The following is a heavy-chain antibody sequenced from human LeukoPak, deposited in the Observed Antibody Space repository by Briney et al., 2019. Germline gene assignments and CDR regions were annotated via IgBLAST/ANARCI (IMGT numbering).Heavy chain of an antibody. Sequence: SQTLSLTCAISGDSVSTNSSWNWIRQSPSRGLEWLGRTYYRSKWSSGYAESVKSRLTINPDTSKNQFSLQLRSVTPEDTAVYYCARSQTGGTFDYWGQGALVTVSS. V-gene: IGHV6-1*01. D-gene: IGHD1-26*01. CDR2: TYYRSKWSS. J-gene: IGHJ4*02. CDR3: ARSQTGGTFDY. CDR1: GDSVSTNSS.